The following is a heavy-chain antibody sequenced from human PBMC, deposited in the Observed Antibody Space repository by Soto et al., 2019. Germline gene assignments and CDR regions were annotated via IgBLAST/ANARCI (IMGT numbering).Heavy chain of an antibody. Sequence: PGGPLRLSCAASGFTFTSYSMNWVRQAPGQGLEWVSYITSKSTTIKYADSVKGRFTVSRDNAKNSLYLQLNSLRDEDTAVYYCAREMGACSDSSCYPGPYDSWGQGTLVTVSS. D-gene: IGHD3-16*01. J-gene: IGHJ5*02. CDR3: AREMGACSDSSCYPGPYDS. V-gene: IGHV3-48*02. CDR1: GFTFTSYS. CDR2: ITSKSTTI.